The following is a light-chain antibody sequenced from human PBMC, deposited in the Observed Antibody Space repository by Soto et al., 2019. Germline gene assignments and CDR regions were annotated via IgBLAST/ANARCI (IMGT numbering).Light chain of an antibody. CDR1: QSVSSSY. V-gene: IGKV3-20*01. Sequence: EIVLTQSPGTLSLSPGERATLSCRASQSVSSSYLAWYQQKPGQAPRLLIYGASNRATGIPDRFSGSGSGPDFTLTISRLEPEDFAVYYCQQYGSSPLFTFGPGTKVDIK. CDR3: QQYGSSPLFT. CDR2: GAS. J-gene: IGKJ3*01.